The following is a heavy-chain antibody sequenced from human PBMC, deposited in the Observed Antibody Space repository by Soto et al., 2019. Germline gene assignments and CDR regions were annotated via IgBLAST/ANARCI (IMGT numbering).Heavy chain of an antibody. J-gene: IGHJ4*02. V-gene: IGHV4-30-4*01. CDR1: GGSISSGDYY. CDR3: ARGMTTLHVLEDY. D-gene: IGHD4-17*01. Sequence: PSETLSLTCTVSGGSISSGDYYWSWIRQPPGKGLEWIGYIYYSGSTYYNPSLKSRVTISVDTSKNQFSLKLSSVTAADTAVYYCARGMTTLHVLEDYWGQGTLVTVSS. CDR2: IYYSGST.